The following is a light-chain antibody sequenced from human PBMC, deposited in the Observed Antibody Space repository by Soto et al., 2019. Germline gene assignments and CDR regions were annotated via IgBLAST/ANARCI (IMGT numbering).Light chain of an antibody. CDR3: QQYGGSPRIT. CDR1: QDTSNY. V-gene: IGKV1-33*01. J-gene: IGKJ1*01. Sequence: DIQMTQSPSSLSASVGDRVTITCQASQDTSNYLNWYQQKPGKAPKLLIYDASNLETGVPSRFSGSGSGTDFTLIINRLEPEDVAIYYCQQYGGSPRITFGQGTRVDIK. CDR2: DAS.